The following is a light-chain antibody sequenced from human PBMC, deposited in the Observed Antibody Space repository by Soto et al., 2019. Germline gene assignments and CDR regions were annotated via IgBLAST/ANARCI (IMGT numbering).Light chain of an antibody. CDR2: GNS. V-gene: IGLV1-40*01. J-gene: IGLJ1*01. Sequence: QSVLTQPPSGSGAPGQRVTISCTGSSSNIGAGHDVHWYQHLPGTAPKLLIYGNSNRPSGVPDRFSGSKSGTSASLAITGLQAEDEADYYCQSYDSSLSGSEVFGTGTKVTVL. CDR1: SSNIGAGHD. CDR3: QSYDSSLSGSEV.